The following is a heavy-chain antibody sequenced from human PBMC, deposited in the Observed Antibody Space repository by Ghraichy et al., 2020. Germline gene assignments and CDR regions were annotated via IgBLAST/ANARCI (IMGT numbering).Heavy chain of an antibody. Sequence: GGSLRLSCAASGFTFSSYAMHWVRQAPGKGLEWVAVISYDGSNKYYADSVKGRFTISRDNSKNTLYLQMNSLRAEDTAVYYCARDHKDWGGIDYWGQGTLVTVSS. D-gene: IGHD3/OR15-3a*01. CDR2: ISYDGSNK. J-gene: IGHJ4*02. CDR3: ARDHKDWGGIDY. CDR1: GFTFSSYA. V-gene: IGHV3-30-3*01.